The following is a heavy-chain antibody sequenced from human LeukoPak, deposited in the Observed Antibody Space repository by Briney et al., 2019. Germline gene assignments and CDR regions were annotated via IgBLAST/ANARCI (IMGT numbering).Heavy chain of an antibody. J-gene: IGHJ4*02. V-gene: IGHV4-59*08. D-gene: IGHD1-14*01. CDR1: GGSISSNY. CDR2: LHYSGST. CDR3: ARRVTGRGAYYFDY. Sequence: SETLSLTCTVSGGSISSNYWSWIRQPPGKGLEWIGGYLHYSGSTNYNPSLKSRVTISVDTSKNQFSLNLSSVTAADTAVYYCARRVTGRGAYYFDYWDQGTLVTVSS.